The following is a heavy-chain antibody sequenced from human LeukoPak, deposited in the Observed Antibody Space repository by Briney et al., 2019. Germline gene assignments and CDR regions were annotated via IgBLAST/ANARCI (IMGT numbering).Heavy chain of an antibody. CDR1: GGTFSSYA. CDR3: ARTYGGNTLGADDDAFDI. J-gene: IGHJ3*02. Sequence: SVKVSCKASGGTFSSYAISWVRQAPGQGLEWMGGIIPIFGTANYAQKFQGRVTITADESTSTAYMELSSLRSEDTAVYYCARTYGGNTLGADDDAFDIWGQGTMVTVSS. CDR2: IIPIFGTA. D-gene: IGHD4-23*01. V-gene: IGHV1-69*01.